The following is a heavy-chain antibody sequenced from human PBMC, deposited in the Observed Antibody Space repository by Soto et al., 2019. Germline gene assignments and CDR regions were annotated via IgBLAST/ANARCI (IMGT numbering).Heavy chain of an antibody. CDR3: ARDWGTPGRGSAVGYYYHYGMDV. D-gene: IGHD6-19*01. V-gene: IGHV3-7*05. J-gene: IGHJ6*02. CDR1: EFTFNTYW. CDR2: IKDDGSEK. Sequence: EVQLVESGGDLVQPGGSLRLSCLASEFTFNTYWMNWVCQAPGRGLEWVANIKDDGSEKNYVDSVKGRFTISRDNAKNSLYLQMNSLRGEDTAVYFCARDWGTPGRGSAVGYYYHYGMDVWGQGTTVTVSS.